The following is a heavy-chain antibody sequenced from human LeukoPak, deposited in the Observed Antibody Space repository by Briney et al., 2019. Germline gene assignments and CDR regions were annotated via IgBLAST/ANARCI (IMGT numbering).Heavy chain of an antibody. J-gene: IGHJ4*02. CDR3: ARWATGPRYFDY. D-gene: IGHD1-1*01. Sequence: SETLSLTCAVYGGSFSGYYWSWIRQPPGKGLEWIGEINHSGSTNYNPSLKSRVTISVDTSKNQFSLKLSSVTAADTAVYYCARWATGPRYFDYWGQGTLVTVSS. CDR1: GGSFSGYY. CDR2: INHSGST. V-gene: IGHV4-34*01.